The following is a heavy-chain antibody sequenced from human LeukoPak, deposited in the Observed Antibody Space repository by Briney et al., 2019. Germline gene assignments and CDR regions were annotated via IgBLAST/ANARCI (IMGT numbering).Heavy chain of an antibody. CDR2: IYYSGST. D-gene: IGHD6-19*01. CDR1: GGSISSSSYY. Sequence: SETLSLTCTVSGGSISSSSYYWGWIRQPPGKGLEWIGSIYYSGSTYYNPSLESRVTISVDTSKSQFSLKLSSVTAADTAVYYCARGPRGSSGWYVRDYYFDYWGQGTLVTVSS. CDR3: ARGPRGSSGWYVRDYYFDY. J-gene: IGHJ4*02. V-gene: IGHV4-39*07.